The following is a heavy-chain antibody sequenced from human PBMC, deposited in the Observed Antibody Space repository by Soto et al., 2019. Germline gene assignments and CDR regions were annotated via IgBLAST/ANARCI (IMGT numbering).Heavy chain of an antibody. CDR1: GFTASYSE. D-gene: IGHD2-15*01. Sequence: GGALRLSCAASGFTASYSEMEWVLQTPGKGLEWISYISISGTTIYSDSVRGRFTISRDNAKNSLFLHMIGLRAEDSALYYCARGWSNGGTHFDYWGQGTLVTVSS. CDR3: ARGWSNGGTHFDY. V-gene: IGHV3-48*03. CDR2: ISISGTT. J-gene: IGHJ4*02.